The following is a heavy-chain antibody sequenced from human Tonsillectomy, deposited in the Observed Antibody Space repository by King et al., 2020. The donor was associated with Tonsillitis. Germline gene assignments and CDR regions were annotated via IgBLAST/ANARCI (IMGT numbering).Heavy chain of an antibody. Sequence: VQLVESGGGVVQPGRSLRLSCAASGFTFSTYAMHWVRQAPGKGLEWVAVTSYDGSDKYYADSVKGRFTISRDNSKNTLYLQMNSLRAEDTAVYYCARDSVVGATTSDHFDYWGQGTLVTVSS. CDR3: ARDSVVGATTSDHFDY. CDR1: GFTFSTYA. V-gene: IGHV3-30-3*01. CDR2: TSYDGSDK. D-gene: IGHD1-26*01. J-gene: IGHJ4*02.